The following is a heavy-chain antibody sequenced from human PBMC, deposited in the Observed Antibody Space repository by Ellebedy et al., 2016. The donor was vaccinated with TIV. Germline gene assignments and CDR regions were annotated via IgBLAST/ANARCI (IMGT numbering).Heavy chain of an antibody. CDR2: IDPGDSYT. CDR1: GYSFTSYW. Sequence: PGGSLRLSCTGSGYSFTSYWITWVRQKSGKGLESMGRIDPGDSYTSYSPSFQGHVTISADKSSSTAYLQWSRLKASDTALYYCARFSGSFGGFDYWGQGTLVTVSS. D-gene: IGHD1-26*01. J-gene: IGHJ4*02. V-gene: IGHV5-10-1*01. CDR3: ARFSGSFGGFDY.